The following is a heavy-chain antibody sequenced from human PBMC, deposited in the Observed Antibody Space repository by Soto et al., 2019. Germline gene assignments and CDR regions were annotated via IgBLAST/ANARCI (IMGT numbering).Heavy chain of an antibody. CDR2: IYCSGST. CDR3: ARHFSDIAALVLLWFGEPRNWFDP. Sequence: PSETLSLTCAVSGGSISSSSYYWGWIRQPPGKGLEWIGSIYCSGSTYYNPSLKSRVTISVDTSKNQFSLKLSSVTAADTAVYYCARHFSDIAALVLLWFGEPRNWFDPWGQGTLVTVSS. D-gene: IGHD3-10*01. CDR1: GGSISSSSYY. V-gene: IGHV4-39*01. J-gene: IGHJ5*02.